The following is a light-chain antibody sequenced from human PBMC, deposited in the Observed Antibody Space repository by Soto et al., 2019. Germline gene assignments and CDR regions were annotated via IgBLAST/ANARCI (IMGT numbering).Light chain of an antibody. CDR2: GAS. Sequence: EIVLTQSPGTLSLSPGERATLSCRASQSVGSSYLAWYQQKPGQAPRLLMYGASSRATGIPDRFSGSGSGTDFTLTISRLEPEDFAVYYCQQYGSSPHTFGQGTKLEIK. CDR1: QSVGSSY. CDR3: QQYGSSPHT. V-gene: IGKV3-20*01. J-gene: IGKJ2*01.